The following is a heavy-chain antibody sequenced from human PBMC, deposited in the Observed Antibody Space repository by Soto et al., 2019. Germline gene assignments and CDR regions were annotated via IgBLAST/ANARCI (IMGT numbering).Heavy chain of an antibody. CDR1: GFTFTSYW. V-gene: IGHV3-74*01. CDR2: INSDGSST. J-gene: IGHJ4*02. Sequence: EVQLVESGGGLVQPGGSLRLSCAASGFTFTSYWMHWVRQAPGKGLVWVSRINSDGSSTVYVDSVKGRFSISRDNAKNTRYLQMTRLRAEDTAFYYCARSITRYSYADSWGQGTLVTVSS. CDR3: ARSITRYSYADS. D-gene: IGHD5-18*01.